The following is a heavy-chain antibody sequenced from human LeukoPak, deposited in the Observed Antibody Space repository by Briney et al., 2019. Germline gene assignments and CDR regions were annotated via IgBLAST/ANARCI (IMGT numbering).Heavy chain of an antibody. D-gene: IGHD6-13*01. CDR3: ARDRIAAAGISEGYYYYGMDV. CDR2: IIPILGIA. V-gene: IGHV1-69*04. CDR1: GGTFSSYA. J-gene: IGHJ6*02. Sequence: ASVKVSCKASGGTFSSYAISWVRQAPGQGLEWMGRIIPILGIANYAQKFQGRVTITADKSTSTAYMELSSLRSEDTAVYYCARDRIAAAGISEGYYYYGMDVWGQGTTVTVSS.